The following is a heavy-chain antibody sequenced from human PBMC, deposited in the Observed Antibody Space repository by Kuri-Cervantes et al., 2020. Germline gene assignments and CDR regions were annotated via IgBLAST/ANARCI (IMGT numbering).Heavy chain of an antibody. CDR2: IYYSGST. V-gene: IGHV4-39*01. Sequence: SETLSLTCTVSGGPISRSSYYWGWIRQPPGKGLEWIGSIYYSGSTYYNPSLKSGVTISVDTSKNQFSLKLSSVTAADTAVYYCARLRPYDYVWGSYYPPDLFDYWGQGTLVTDSS. J-gene: IGHJ4*02. CDR1: GGPISRSSYY. CDR3: ARLRPYDYVWGSYYPPDLFDY. D-gene: IGHD3-16*01.